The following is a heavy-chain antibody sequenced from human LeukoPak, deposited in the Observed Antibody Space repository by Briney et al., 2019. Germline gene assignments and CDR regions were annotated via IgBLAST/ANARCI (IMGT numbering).Heavy chain of an antibody. Sequence: GGSLRLSCAASGFAVSSKYMTWVRQAPGKGLEWVGRIKSKTDGGTTDYAAPVKGRFTISRDDSKNTLYLQMNSLKTEDTAVYYCTTWTSSSWGQGTLVTVSS. D-gene: IGHD6-13*01. J-gene: IGHJ4*02. V-gene: IGHV3-15*01. CDR1: GFAVSSKY. CDR2: IKSKTDGGTT. CDR3: TTWTSSS.